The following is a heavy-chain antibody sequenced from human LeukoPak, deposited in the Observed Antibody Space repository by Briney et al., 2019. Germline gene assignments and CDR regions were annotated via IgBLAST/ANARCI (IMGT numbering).Heavy chain of an antibody. CDR2: IYYSGST. D-gene: IGHD3-10*01. CDR3: ARLGEEVFLDY. CDR1: GGSISSYY. V-gene: IGHV4-59*08. Sequence: PSETLSLTCTVSGGSISSYYWSWIRQPPGKGLEWIGYIYYSGSTNYNPSLKSRVTISVDTSKNQFSLKLSSVTAADTAVYYCARLGEEVFLDYWGQGTLVTVSS. J-gene: IGHJ4*02.